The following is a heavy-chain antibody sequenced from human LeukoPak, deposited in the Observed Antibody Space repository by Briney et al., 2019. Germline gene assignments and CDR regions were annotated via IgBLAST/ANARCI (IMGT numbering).Heavy chain of an antibody. V-gene: IGHV3-33*08. CDR2: IWYDGSNK. CDR3: ARDLGNFDRGGSYFDC. CDR1: GFNFSNYG. Sequence: GALRLPWSASGFNFSNYGMDWVRQGPGKGLEVVAVIWYDGSNKYYVDSVKGRFTISRDNSKNTLYLQMNSLRAEDTAVYYCARDLGNFDRGGSYFDCWGQGTLVTVSS. J-gene: IGHJ4*02. D-gene: IGHD4-23*01.